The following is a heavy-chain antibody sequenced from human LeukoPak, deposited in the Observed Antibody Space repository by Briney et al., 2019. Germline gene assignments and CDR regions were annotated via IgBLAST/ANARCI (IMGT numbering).Heavy chain of an antibody. CDR3: ATSLRFLEWLPRGNWFDP. D-gene: IGHD3-3*01. J-gene: IGHJ5*02. CDR2: FDLEDGET. V-gene: IGHV1-24*01. Sequence: ASVKVSCKVSGYTLTELSMHWVRQAPGKGLEWMGGFDLEDGETFYEQKFQGRVTMTDDTSPDTAYMELSSLRSEDTAVYYCATSLRFLEWLPRGNWFDPWGQGTLVTVSS. CDR1: GYTLTELS.